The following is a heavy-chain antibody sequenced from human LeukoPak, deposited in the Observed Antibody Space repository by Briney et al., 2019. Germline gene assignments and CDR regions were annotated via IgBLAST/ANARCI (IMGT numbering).Heavy chain of an antibody. V-gene: IGHV3-33*01. Sequence: PGRSLRLSCAASGFTFSSYGMHWVRQAPGKGLEWVAVIWYDGSNKYYADSVKGRFTISRDNSKNTLDLQMNSLRAEDTAVYYCARARYSSGWYYFDYWGQGTLVTVSS. CDR3: ARARYSSGWYYFDY. J-gene: IGHJ4*02. D-gene: IGHD6-19*01. CDR1: GFTFSSYG. CDR2: IWYDGSNK.